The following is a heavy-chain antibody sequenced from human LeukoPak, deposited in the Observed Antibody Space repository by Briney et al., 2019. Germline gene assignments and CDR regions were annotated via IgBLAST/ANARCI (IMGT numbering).Heavy chain of an antibody. D-gene: IGHD2-15*01. CDR2: ISERGTT. J-gene: IGHJ4*02. CDR3: AKRPHFIVATQ. CDR1: GFTLITSA. V-gene: IGHV3-23*01. Sequence: PGGSLRLSCAASGFTLITSAMRWVRRARGKGLEWVSSISERGTTYYTDSVKGRFTISRDSSRNTLYLQISSLTAEDTAVYYCAKRPHFIVATQWGQGTLVCVS.